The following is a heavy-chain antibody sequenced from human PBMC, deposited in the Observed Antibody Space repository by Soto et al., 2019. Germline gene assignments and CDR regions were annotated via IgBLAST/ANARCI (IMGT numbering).Heavy chain of an antibody. CDR3: ARVGGYCSGCSCLQSDDAFDI. Sequence: GGSLRLSCAASGFTFSSYGMHWVRQAPGKGLEWVAVIWYDGSNKYYADSVKGRFTISRDNSKNTLYLQMNSLRAEDTAVYYCARVGGYCSGCSCLQSDDAFDIWGQGTMVTVSS. D-gene: IGHD2-15*01. CDR1: GFTFSSYG. CDR2: IWYDGSNK. J-gene: IGHJ3*02. V-gene: IGHV3-33*01.